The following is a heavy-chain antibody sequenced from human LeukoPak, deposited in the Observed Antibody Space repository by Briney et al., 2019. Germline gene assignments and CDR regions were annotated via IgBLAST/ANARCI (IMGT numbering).Heavy chain of an antibody. CDR1: GGSISSYY. D-gene: IGHD4-17*01. J-gene: IGHJ5*02. Sequence: PSETLSLTCTVSGGSISSYYWSWIRQPPGKGLEWIGYIYYSGSTNYNPSLKSRVTISVDTSKNQFSLKLSSVTAADTAVYYCARGQADYGDTDNWSDPWGQGTLVTVSS. CDR2: IYYSGST. CDR3: ARGQADYGDTDNWSDP. V-gene: IGHV4-59*01.